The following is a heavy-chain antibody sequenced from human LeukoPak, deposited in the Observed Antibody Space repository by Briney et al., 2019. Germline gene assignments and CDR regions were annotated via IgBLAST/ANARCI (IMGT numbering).Heavy chain of an antibody. CDR3: ARDGRSSWEVSYAFDI. CDR1: GGSISSYY. J-gene: IGHJ3*02. Sequence: PSEALSLTCTVSGGSISSYYWSWIRQPPGKGLEWIGYIYYSGSTNYNPSLKGRVTISVDTSKNQFSLKLSSVTAADTAVYYCARDGRSSWEVSYAFDIWGQGTMVTVSS. D-gene: IGHD6-13*01. CDR2: IYYSGST. V-gene: IGHV4-59*01.